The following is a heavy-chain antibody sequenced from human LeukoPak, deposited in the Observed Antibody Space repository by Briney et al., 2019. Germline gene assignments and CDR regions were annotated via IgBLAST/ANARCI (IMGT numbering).Heavy chain of an antibody. Sequence: SETLSLTCSVSGGSISSYFWTWIRQPAGKGLEWIGRIFTSGSADYNPSLQSRVTISVDTSKNQFSLKVNSLTAADTAVYYCAREARVYDGSGYYHDWWGQGTLVTVTS. D-gene: IGHD3-22*01. J-gene: IGHJ4*02. CDR3: AREARVYDGSGYYHDW. CDR1: GGSISSYF. V-gene: IGHV4-4*07. CDR2: IFTSGSA.